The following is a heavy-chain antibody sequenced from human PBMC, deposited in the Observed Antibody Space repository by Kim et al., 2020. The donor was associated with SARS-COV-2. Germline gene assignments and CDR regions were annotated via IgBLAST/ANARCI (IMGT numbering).Heavy chain of an antibody. CDR1: GFTFSNAW. CDR2: IKSKTDGGTT. V-gene: IGHV3-15*01. J-gene: IGHJ4*02. Sequence: GGSLRLSCAASGFTFSNAWMSWVRQAPGKGLEWVGRIKSKTDGGTTDYAAPVKGRFTISRDDSKNTLYPQMNSLKTEDTAVYYCTPEKMVRGYPYPPNDYWGQGTLVTVSS. CDR3: TPEKMVRGYPYPPNDY. D-gene: IGHD3-10*01.